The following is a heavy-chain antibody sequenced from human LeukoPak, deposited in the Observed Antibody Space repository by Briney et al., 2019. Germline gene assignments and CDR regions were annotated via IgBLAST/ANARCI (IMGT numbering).Heavy chain of an antibody. V-gene: IGHV3-21*01. CDR3: ARELTYYYDSSGQHYFDY. CDR2: ISSSSSYI. CDR1: GFTFSSYS. J-gene: IGHJ4*02. Sequence: GGSLRLSCAASGFTFSSYSMNWVRQAPGKGLEWVSSISSSSSYIYYADSVKGRFTISRDNAKNSLYLQMNSLRAEDTAVYYCARELTYYYDSSGQHYFDYWGQGTLVTVSS. D-gene: IGHD3-22*01.